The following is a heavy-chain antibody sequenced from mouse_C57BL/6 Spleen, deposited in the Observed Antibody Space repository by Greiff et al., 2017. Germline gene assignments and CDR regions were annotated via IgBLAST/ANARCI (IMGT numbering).Heavy chain of an antibody. V-gene: IGHV1-50*01. J-gene: IGHJ3*01. CDR3: ARGDYDRVFAY. CDR2: IDPSDSYT. D-gene: IGHD2-4*01. CDR1: GYTFTSYW. Sequence: QVQLQQPGAELVKPGASVTLSCKASGYTFTSYWMQWVKQRPGQGLEWIGEIDPSDSYTNYNQKFKGKATLTVDTSSSTAYMQLSSLTSEDSAVYYCARGDYDRVFAYWGQGTLVTVSA.